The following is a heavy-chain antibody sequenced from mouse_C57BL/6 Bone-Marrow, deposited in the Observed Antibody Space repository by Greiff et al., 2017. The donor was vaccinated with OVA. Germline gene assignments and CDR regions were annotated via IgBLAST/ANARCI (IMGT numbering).Heavy chain of an antibody. D-gene: IGHD2-2*01. V-gene: IGHV14-3*01. J-gene: IGHJ4*01. CDR3: ASRFYYGYDAYYAMDY. CDR2: IDPANGNT. Sequence: EVQLQQSVAELVRPGASVKLSCTASGFNIKNTYMHWVKQRPEQGLEWIGRIDPANGNTKYAPKFQGKATITADPSSNTAYLQLSSLTSEDTAIYYCASRFYYGYDAYYAMDYWGQGTSVTVSS. CDR1: GFNIKNTY.